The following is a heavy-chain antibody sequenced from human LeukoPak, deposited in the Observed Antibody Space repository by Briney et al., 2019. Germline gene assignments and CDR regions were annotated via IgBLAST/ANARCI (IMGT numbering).Heavy chain of an antibody. D-gene: IGHD5-12*01. Sequence: ASVKVSCKASGYTFTYHYIHLVRQAPGQGLEWMGIINPSNGDTNYAQRFQGRVTMTRDTSTSTVYMELRSLRAEDTAIYYCATEPSRSYSFDHLDFWGLGTPVTVSS. CDR3: ATEPSRSYSFDHLDF. CDR1: GYTFTYHY. CDR2: INPSNGDT. V-gene: IGHV1-46*01. J-gene: IGHJ4*02.